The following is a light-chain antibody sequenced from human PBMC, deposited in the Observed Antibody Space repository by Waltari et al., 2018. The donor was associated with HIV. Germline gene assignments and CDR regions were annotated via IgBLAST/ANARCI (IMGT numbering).Light chain of an antibody. Sequence: QSALTQPASVSGSPGQSITIPCTGTRSDVGGYNYVSWYQQHPGKAPKLMIYDVSYRPSGVSNRFSGSKSGNTASLTISGLQAEDEADYYCSSYTSSSTLYVVFGGGTKLTVL. CDR1: RSDVGGYNY. CDR3: SSYTSSSTLYVV. CDR2: DVS. J-gene: IGLJ2*01. V-gene: IGLV2-14*01.